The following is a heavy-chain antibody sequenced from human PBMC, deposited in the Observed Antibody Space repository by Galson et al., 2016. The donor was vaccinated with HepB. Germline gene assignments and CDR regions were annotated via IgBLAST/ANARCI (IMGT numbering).Heavy chain of an antibody. CDR3: ARGHPRGRYDYTSGNYNNVVFDV. D-gene: IGHD3-10*01. J-gene: IGHJ5*02. Sequence: TLSLTCAVYGVSFSGSYWGWIRQPPGKGPEWMGEITHTGSTTHNPSLKSRVAMSLDTSKNHLSLKLNFVTAADTAVYYCARGHPRGRYDYTSGNYNNVVFDVWGQGTLVTVSS. CDR1: GVSFSGSY. CDR2: ITHTGST. V-gene: IGHV4-34*01.